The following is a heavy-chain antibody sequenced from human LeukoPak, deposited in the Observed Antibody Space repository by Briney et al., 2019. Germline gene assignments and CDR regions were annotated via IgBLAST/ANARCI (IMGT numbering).Heavy chain of an antibody. D-gene: IGHD3-22*01. Sequence: SETLSLTCTVSGGSISGSSYYWGWIRQPPGKGLEWIGSIYYSGSTYYNPSLKSRVTISVDTSKNQFSLKLSSVTAADTAVYYCARQSYYDSSGSRWFDPWGQGTLVTVSS. V-gene: IGHV4-39*01. J-gene: IGHJ5*02. CDR2: IYYSGST. CDR3: ARQSYYDSSGSRWFDP. CDR1: GGSISGSSYY.